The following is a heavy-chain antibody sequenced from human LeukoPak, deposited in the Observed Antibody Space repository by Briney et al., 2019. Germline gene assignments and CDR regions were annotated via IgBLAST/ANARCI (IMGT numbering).Heavy chain of an antibody. CDR2: IYYSGST. J-gene: IGHJ4*01. Sequence: PSQTLSLTCTVSGGSISSSSYYWGWIRQPPGKRLEWNGSIYYSGSTYYNPSLKSRVTISVDTSKNQFSLKLSSVTAADTAVYSCARAKGRAVAEPYFDYWGQGTLANVSS. CDR1: GGSISSSSYY. D-gene: IGHD6-19*01. CDR3: ARAKGRAVAEPYFDY. V-gene: IGHV4-39*01.